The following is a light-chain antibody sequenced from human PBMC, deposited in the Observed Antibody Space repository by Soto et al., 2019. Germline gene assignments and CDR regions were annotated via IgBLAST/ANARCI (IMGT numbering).Light chain of an antibody. J-gene: IGKJ1*01. CDR1: QTISTN. Sequence: EIVLTQSPGTLSLSPWERATLACRASQTISTNLAWYQQKPGQAPRLLIYGASTRAAGIPARFSGSRSGTEFTLIISSLQSEDFAVYYCQDYSDWPTWTFGQGTKVDIK. V-gene: IGKV3-15*01. CDR2: GAS. CDR3: QDYSDWPTWT.